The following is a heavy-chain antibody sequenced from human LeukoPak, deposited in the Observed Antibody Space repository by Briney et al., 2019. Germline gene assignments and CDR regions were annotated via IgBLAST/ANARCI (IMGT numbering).Heavy chain of an antibody. J-gene: IGHJ4*02. V-gene: IGHV3-73*01. CDR1: GFTFSLYA. CDR3: TTDDTDYTFMDY. CDR2: IRSKANSYAT. D-gene: IGHD4-11*01. Sequence: GGSLRLSCAASGFTFSLYAMSWVRQASGKGLEWVGRIRSKANSYATAYAASVKGRFTISRDDSKNTAYLQMNSLKTEDTAVYYCTTDDTDYTFMDYWGQGTLVTVSS.